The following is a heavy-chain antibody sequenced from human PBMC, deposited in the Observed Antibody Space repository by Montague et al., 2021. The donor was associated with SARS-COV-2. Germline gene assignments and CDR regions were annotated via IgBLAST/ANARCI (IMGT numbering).Heavy chain of an antibody. CDR2: IYYSGST. V-gene: IGHV4-31*03. CDR3: ARGGTIFGVVIRPFDY. J-gene: IGHJ4*02. CDR1: GGSITRVGYY. D-gene: IGHD3-3*01. Sequence: TLSLTCTVSGGSITRVGYYWSWIRQHPGKGLEWIGYIYYSGSTYYNPSLKSRVTISVDTSKNQFSLKLSSVTAADTAVYYCARGGTIFGVVIRPFDYWGQGTLVTVSS.